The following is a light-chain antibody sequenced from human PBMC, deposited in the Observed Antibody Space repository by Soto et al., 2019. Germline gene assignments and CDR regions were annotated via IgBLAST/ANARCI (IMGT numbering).Light chain of an antibody. Sequence: QSALTQPPSASGSPGQSVTISCTGTSSDVGGYNYVSWYQQHPGRAPKLMIYEVSKRPSGVPDRFSGSKSGNTASLTVSGLQAEDEADYYCSSYTRSSTLVFGTGTKVTV. V-gene: IGLV2-8*01. CDR1: SSDVGGYNY. CDR2: EVS. CDR3: SSYTRSSTLV. J-gene: IGLJ1*01.